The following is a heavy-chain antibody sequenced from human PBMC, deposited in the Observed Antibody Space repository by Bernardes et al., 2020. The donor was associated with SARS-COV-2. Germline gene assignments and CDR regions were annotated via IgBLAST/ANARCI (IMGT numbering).Heavy chain of an antibody. CDR1: GYVFTKYP. J-gene: IGHJ4*02. Sequence: ASVMVSCKASGYVFTKYPMSWVRQAPGQGLEWMGWINTDTGNPTYAQDFTGRFVFSLDTSVSTAYLEITRLKAEDTAIYYCATSRARGSVAPSDNWGQGTLITVSS. CDR2: INTDTGNP. CDR3: ATSRARGSVAPSDN. V-gene: IGHV7-4-1*02.